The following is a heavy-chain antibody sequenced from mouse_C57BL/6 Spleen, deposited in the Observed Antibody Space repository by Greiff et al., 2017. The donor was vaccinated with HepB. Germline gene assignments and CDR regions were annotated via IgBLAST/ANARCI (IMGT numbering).Heavy chain of an antibody. V-gene: IGHV5-4*01. Sequence: EVMLVESGGGLVKPGGSLKLSCAASGFTFSSYAMSWVRPTPEKRLEWVATISDGGIYTYYQETVKGRFTISRDNAKNNLDLQMSHLKSEDTAMYYCARDGVAYWYFDVWGTGTTVTVSS. J-gene: IGHJ1*03. CDR3: ARDGVAYWYFDV. CDR1: GFTFSSYA. CDR2: ISDGGIYT. D-gene: IGHD1-1*01.